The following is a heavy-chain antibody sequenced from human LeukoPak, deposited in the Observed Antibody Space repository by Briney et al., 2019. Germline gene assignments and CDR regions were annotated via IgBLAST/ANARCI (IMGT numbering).Heavy chain of an antibody. CDR1: GFTFSSYG. CDR3: ARARPGYSSGWYSDY. CDR2: IWYDGSNK. J-gene: IGHJ4*02. V-gene: IGHV3-33*08. D-gene: IGHD6-19*01. Sequence: GGSLRLSCAASGFTFSSYGMHWVRQAPGKGLEGVAVIWYDGSNKYYADSVKGRFTISRDNSKNTLYLQMNSLRAEDTAVYYCARARPGYSSGWYSDYWGQGTLVTVSS.